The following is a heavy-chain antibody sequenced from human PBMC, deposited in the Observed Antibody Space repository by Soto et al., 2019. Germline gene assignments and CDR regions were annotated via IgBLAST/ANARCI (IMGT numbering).Heavy chain of an antibody. Sequence: GGSLRLSCAASGFTFGDYTMHWVRQAPGQGLEWVSLISWDGILRFYADSVKGRFTISRDNAKNSLYLQMNSLRAEDTAVYYCARLLLWPPHYWGQGTLVTVSS. V-gene: IGHV3-43*01. CDR3: ARLLLWPPHY. J-gene: IGHJ4*02. D-gene: IGHD3-10*01. CDR1: GFTFGDYT. CDR2: ISWDGILR.